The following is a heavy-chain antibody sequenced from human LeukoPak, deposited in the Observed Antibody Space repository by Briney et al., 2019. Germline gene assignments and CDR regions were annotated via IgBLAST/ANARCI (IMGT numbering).Heavy chain of an antibody. Sequence: SETLSLTCAVYGGSFSGYYWSWIRQPPGKGLEWIGEINHSGSTNYNPSLKSRVTISVDTSKNQFSLKLSSVTAADTAVYYCARGRRNYCSSTSCYVLLFDYWGQGMLVIVSS. D-gene: IGHD2-2*01. CDR1: GGSFSGYY. CDR2: INHSGST. CDR3: ARGRRNYCSSTSCYVLLFDY. V-gene: IGHV4-34*01. J-gene: IGHJ4*02.